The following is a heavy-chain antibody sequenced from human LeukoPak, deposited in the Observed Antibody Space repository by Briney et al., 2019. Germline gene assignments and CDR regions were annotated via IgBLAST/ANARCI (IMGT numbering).Heavy chain of an antibody. Sequence: GGSLRLSCAASGFTFSSYAMSWVRQAPGKGLEWVSAISYSGGSTYYADSVKGRFTISRDSSKNTLYLQMNSLRAEDTAVYYCAKVRSTMIVVAMDYWGQGALLTVSS. D-gene: IGHD3-22*01. V-gene: IGHV3-23*01. CDR2: ISYSGGST. CDR1: GFTFSSYA. J-gene: IGHJ4*02. CDR3: AKVRSTMIVVAMDY.